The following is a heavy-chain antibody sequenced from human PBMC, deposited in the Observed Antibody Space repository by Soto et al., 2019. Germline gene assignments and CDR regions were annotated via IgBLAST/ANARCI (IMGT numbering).Heavy chain of an antibody. V-gene: IGHV3-30*04. Sequence: GGSLRLSCAASGFTFSNYTMHWVRQAPGKGLEWVALISYDEIDKYYAGAVKGRFTISRDNSKNTLYLQMDSLRAEDTAVYYCAGRSGSSDYWGQGTLVTVSS. CDR1: GFTFSNYT. CDR2: ISYDEIDK. CDR3: AGRSGSSDY. J-gene: IGHJ4*02. D-gene: IGHD3-10*01.